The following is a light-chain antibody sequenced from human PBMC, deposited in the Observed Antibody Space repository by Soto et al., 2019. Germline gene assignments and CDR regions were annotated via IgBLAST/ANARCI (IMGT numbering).Light chain of an antibody. V-gene: IGLV2-23*01. CDR1: SSDVGTYNL. CDR2: EGN. Sequence: QSVLTQPASVSGSPGQSITISCTGSSSDVGTYNLVSWYQQHPGKAPKLMIYEGNKRPSGVSNRFSGSKSGNTASLTISGLQAEDEADYYCCSYAGSNNLVFGGGTKLTVL. CDR3: CSYAGSNNLV. J-gene: IGLJ2*01.